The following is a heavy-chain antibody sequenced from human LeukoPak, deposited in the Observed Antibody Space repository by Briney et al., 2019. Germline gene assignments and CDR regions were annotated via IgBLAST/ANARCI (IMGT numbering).Heavy chain of an antibody. CDR1: GFTFSSYS. J-gene: IGHJ4*02. CDR2: ISSSGSNI. CDR3: ARGGGIAASGTPH. Sequence: GGSLRLSCAASGFTFSSYSMNWVRQAPGKGLEWVSYISSSGSNIHYADSVKGRFTISRDNVKNSLYLQMNSLRAEDTAVYYCARGGGIAASGTPHWGQGTLVTVSS. D-gene: IGHD6-13*01. V-gene: IGHV3-48*01.